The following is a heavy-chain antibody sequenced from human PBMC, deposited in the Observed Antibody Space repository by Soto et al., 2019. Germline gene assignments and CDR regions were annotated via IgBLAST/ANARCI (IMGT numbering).Heavy chain of an antibody. V-gene: IGHV3-23*01. CDR1: GFTFSSYA. J-gene: IGHJ4*02. CDR2: ISGSGGST. D-gene: IGHD6-13*01. CDR3: AKEHSSSWYEPYLYY. Sequence: GGSLRLSCAASGFTFSSYAMSWVRQAPGKGLEWVSAISGSGGSTYYAGSVKGRFTISRDNSKNTLYLQMNSLRAEDTAVYYCAKEHSSSWYEPYLYYWGQGTLVTVSS.